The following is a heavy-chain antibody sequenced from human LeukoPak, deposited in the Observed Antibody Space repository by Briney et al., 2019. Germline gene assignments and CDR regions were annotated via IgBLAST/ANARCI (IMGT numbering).Heavy chain of an antibody. V-gene: IGHV3-7*01. Sequence: QPGGSLRLSCAASGFTFSSYWMSWVRQAPGKGLEWVANIKQDGSEKYYVDSVKGRFTISRDNAENSLYLQMNSLRAEDTAVYYCAREITWYQLLPMTYYFDYWGQGTLVTVSS. CDR2: IKQDGSEK. CDR1: GFTFSSYW. J-gene: IGHJ4*02. D-gene: IGHD2-2*01. CDR3: AREITWYQLLPMTYYFDY.